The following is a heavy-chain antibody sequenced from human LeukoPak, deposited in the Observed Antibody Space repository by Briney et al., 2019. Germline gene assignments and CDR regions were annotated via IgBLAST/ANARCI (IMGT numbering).Heavy chain of an antibody. V-gene: IGHV4-61*02. J-gene: IGHJ4*02. CDR1: GGSISSGSYY. CDR3: AGEWYNWNGFDY. Sequence: PSQTLSLTCTVSGGSISSGSYYWSWIRQPAGKGLEWIGRIYTSGSTNYNPSLKSRVTISVDTSKNQFSLKLSSVTAADTAVYYCAGEWYNWNGFDYWGQGTLVTVSS. CDR2: IYTSGST. D-gene: IGHD1-1*01.